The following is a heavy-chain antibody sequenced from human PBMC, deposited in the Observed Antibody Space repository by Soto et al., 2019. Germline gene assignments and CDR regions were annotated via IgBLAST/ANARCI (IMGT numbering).Heavy chain of an antibody. Sequence: SETLSLTCAVYGGSFSGYYWTWIRQSPEEGLEWIGEINNSGTVNYNPSLKSRVTVLVDTSKNQFSLKLKSLTAADTAVYYCARGVPLRVVVQTDAPDKYYFDSWGLGTLVTAPQ. D-gene: IGHD2-15*01. CDR3: ARGVPLRVVVQTDAPDKYYFDS. V-gene: IGHV4-34*01. CDR2: INNSGTV. J-gene: IGHJ4*02. CDR1: GGSFSGYY.